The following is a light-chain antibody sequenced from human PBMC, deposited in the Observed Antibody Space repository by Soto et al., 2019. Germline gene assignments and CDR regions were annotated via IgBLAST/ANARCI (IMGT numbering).Light chain of an antibody. J-gene: IGLJ1*01. CDR1: SSDVGGYNY. V-gene: IGLV2-8*01. Sequence: QSALTQPPSASGSPGQSVTISCTGTSSDVGGYNYVSWYQQYPGRAPKLMIYEVNKRPSGVPDRFSGSKSGNKASLTISNLEAEDESDYYCGSYTSTDTPFVFGTGTKVTVL. CDR3: GSYTSTDTPFV. CDR2: EVN.